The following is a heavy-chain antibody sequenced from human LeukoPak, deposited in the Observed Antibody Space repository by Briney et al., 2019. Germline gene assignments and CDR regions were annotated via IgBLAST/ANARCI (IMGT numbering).Heavy chain of an antibody. CDR1: GYTFTSYD. Sequence: ASVKVSCKASGYTFTSYDINWVRQATGQGLKWMGWMNPNSGNTGYAQKFQGRVTMTRNTSISTAYMELSSLRSEDTAVYYCARGAVAGTPSYGMDVWGQGTTVTVSS. CDR2: MNPNSGNT. D-gene: IGHD6-19*01. V-gene: IGHV1-8*01. J-gene: IGHJ6*02. CDR3: ARGAVAGTPSYGMDV.